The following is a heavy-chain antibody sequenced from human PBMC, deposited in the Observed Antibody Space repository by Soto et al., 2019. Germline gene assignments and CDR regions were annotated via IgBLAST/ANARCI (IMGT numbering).Heavy chain of an antibody. V-gene: IGHV3-7*03. D-gene: IGHD6-19*01. CDR3: VRDGNSGWHFDY. Sequence: CAASGITLSSYWMSWVRQAPGKGLEWVANIKYDGSEIYYVDSVKGRFTISRDNAKNSLFLQMNSLRAEDTAVYYCVRDGNSGWHFDYWGQGTLVTVSS. CDR1: GITLSSYW. CDR2: IKYDGSEI. J-gene: IGHJ4*02.